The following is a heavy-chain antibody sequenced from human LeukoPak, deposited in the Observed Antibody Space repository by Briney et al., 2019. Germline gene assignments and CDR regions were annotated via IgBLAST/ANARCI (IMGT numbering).Heavy chain of an antibody. J-gene: IGHJ4*02. CDR1: GITVSRNY. Sequence: GGSLRLSCAASGITVSRNYKSWVRQAPGKGLVWVSRTNTDGSSTKYAESVKGRFTISRDNAKNTVYVHMNSLRDEDTAVYYCARGGRYAYFLDYWGQGTLVTVSS. D-gene: IGHD3-16*01. V-gene: IGHV3-74*03. CDR2: TNTDGSST. CDR3: ARGGRYAYFLDY.